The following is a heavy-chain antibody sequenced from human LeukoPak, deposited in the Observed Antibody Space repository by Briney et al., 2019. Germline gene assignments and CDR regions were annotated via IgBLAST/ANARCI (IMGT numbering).Heavy chain of an antibody. J-gene: IGHJ5*02. CDR1: GDSFSNHY. D-gene: IGHD1-7*01. Sequence: SETLSLTCTVSGDSFSNHYWAWIRQPPGKGLEWVGYIYTSGNTDSNPSLKSRVTFSVDASKNQFSLKLRSVTAADTAVYYCARVFSGTVDLWGQGTLVIVSS. CDR3: ARVFSGTVDL. CDR2: IYTSGNT. V-gene: IGHV4-4*09.